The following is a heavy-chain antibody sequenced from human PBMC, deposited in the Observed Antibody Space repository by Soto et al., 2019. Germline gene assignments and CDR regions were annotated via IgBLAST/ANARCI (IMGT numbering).Heavy chain of an antibody. CDR1: GFTFSSSG. CDR3: AKEFHSWNYFDY. J-gene: IGHJ4*02. V-gene: IGHV3-30*18. Sequence: GGSLRLSCAASGFTFSSSGIHWFRQSPGKGLEWVAVISYDGSNKFYADSVKGRFTISRDNFRNTLYLQMNSLRAEDTAVYYCAKEFHSWNYFDYWGQGTLVTVSS. D-gene: IGHD1-20*01. CDR2: ISYDGSNK.